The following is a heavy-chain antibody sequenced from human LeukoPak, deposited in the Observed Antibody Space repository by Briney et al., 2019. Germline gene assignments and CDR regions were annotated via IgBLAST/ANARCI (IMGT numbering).Heavy chain of an antibody. CDR1: GFTFSSYS. J-gene: IGHJ4*02. V-gene: IGHV3-21*01. CDR3: ARDFRSGSQTVFDY. Sequence: GGSLTLSCAASGFTFSSYSMNWVRQAPGKGLEWVSSISSSSSYIYYADSGKGRFTISRDNAKNSLYLQMNSLRAEDTAVYYCARDFRSGSQTVFDYWGQGTLVTVSS. D-gene: IGHD1-26*01. CDR2: ISSSSSYI.